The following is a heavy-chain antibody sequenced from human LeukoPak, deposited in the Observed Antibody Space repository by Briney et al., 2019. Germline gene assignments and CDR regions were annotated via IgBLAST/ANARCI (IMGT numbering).Heavy chain of an antibody. CDR1: GFTVSSNY. Sequence: GGSLRLSCAASGFTVSSNYMSWVRQAPGKGLEWVSAISWNSGIIGYADSVKGRFTISRDNPKNSIYLQMNSLRAEDTALYYCAKWDTEVRAFDYWGQGTLVTVSS. V-gene: IGHV3-9*01. J-gene: IGHJ4*02. D-gene: IGHD1-26*01. CDR3: AKWDTEVRAFDY. CDR2: ISWNSGII.